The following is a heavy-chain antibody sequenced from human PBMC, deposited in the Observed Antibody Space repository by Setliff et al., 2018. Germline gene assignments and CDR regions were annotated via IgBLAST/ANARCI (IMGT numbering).Heavy chain of an antibody. CDR1: GFTFSNYW. Sequence: GGSLRLSCAASGFTFSNYWMHWVRQAPGKGLVWVSRIDSDGSVTHYADSVRGRFIISRDNAKNSLYLQMNSLRAEDTAVYYCASGHRYGYLFEYWGQGTLVTVPQ. J-gene: IGHJ4*02. V-gene: IGHV3-74*01. D-gene: IGHD5-18*01. CDR3: ASGHRYGYLFEY. CDR2: IDSDGSVT.